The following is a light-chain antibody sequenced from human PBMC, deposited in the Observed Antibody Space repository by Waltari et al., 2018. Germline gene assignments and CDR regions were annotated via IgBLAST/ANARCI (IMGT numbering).Light chain of an antibody. CDR3: QHNVRLPVT. Sequence: EIVLTQSPGTLSLSPGERATLSCRASQSVGRSLVWYQQKPGQAPRLVIYNTSTRATGIPDRFSGSGSGTDFSLTISRLEPAAFAVYYCQHNVRLPVTFG. CDR2: NTS. CDR1: QSVGRS. V-gene: IGKV3-20*01. J-gene: IGKJ1*01.